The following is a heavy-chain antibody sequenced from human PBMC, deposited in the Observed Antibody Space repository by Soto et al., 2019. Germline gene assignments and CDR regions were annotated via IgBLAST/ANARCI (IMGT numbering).Heavy chain of an antibody. V-gene: IGHV4-59*01. Sequence: SETLSLTCTVSGGSISSYYWSWIRQPPGKGLEWIGYIYYSGSTNYNPSLKSRVTISVDTSKNQFSLKLSSVTAADTAVYYCARRIAARPYFDYWGQGTLVTVSS. CDR3: ARRIAARPYFDY. J-gene: IGHJ4*02. CDR1: GGSISSYY. CDR2: IYYSGST. D-gene: IGHD6-6*01.